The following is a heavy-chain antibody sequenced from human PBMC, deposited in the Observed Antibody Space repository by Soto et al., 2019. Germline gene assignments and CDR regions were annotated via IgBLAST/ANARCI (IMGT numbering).Heavy chain of an antibody. V-gene: IGHV1-69*13. D-gene: IGHD6-19*01. Sequence: SVKVSCKASGGTFSSYAISWVRQAPGQGLEWMGGIIPIFGTANYAQKFQGRVTITADESTSTAYMELSSLRSEDTAVYYCARAVAGERYYYYGMDVWGQGTTVTVSS. J-gene: IGHJ6*02. CDR1: GGTFSSYA. CDR2: IIPIFGTA. CDR3: ARAVAGERYYYYGMDV.